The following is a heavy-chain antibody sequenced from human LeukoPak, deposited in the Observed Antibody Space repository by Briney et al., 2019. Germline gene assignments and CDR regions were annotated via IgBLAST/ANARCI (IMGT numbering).Heavy chain of an antibody. Sequence: GGSLRLSCAASGFTFSSYGMNWVRQAPGKGLEWVAFIRYDGSNKYYVDSVKGRCTISRDNSKNTLYLQMNSLRAEDTAVYYCAKDRSDFWSGYLPSYMDVWGKGTTVTVSS. CDR1: GFTFSSYG. CDR2: IRYDGSNK. D-gene: IGHD3-3*01. J-gene: IGHJ6*03. V-gene: IGHV3-30*02. CDR3: AKDRSDFWSGYLPSYMDV.